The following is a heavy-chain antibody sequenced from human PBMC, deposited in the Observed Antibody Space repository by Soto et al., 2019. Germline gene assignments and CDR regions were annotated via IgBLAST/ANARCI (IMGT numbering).Heavy chain of an antibody. V-gene: IGHV3-74*01. D-gene: IGHD6-19*01. CDR1: GFTFSSNW. J-gene: IGHJ4*02. CDR2: IDNDGSSR. Sequence: GGALRLSCAASGFTFSSNWMHWVRQGPGKGLVWVSRIDNDGSSRDYADSVKGRFTISRDNAKNTLYLEMSSLRAEDTAVYYCATGSGWYSPDYWGQGTLVTVS. CDR3: ATGSGWYSPDY.